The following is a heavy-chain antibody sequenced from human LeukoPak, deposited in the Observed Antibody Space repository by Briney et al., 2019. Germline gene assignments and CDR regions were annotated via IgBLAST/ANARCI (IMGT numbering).Heavy chain of an antibody. D-gene: IGHD4-17*01. Sequence: ASVKVSCKASGYTFTGYYIHWVRQAPGQGLEWMGRINPNSGGTNYTQKFQGRVTMTRDTSISTAYMELRRLTSDDTAVYYCARHHESYKYYGDYLNCFDPWGQRTLVTVPS. J-gene: IGHJ5*02. CDR2: INPNSGGT. V-gene: IGHV1-2*06. CDR3: ARHHESYKYYGDYLNCFDP. CDR1: GYTFTGYY.